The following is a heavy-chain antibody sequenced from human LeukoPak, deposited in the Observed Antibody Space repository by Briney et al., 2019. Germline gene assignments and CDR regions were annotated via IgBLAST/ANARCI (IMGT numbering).Heavy chain of an antibody. CDR1: GGSISSYH. CDR3: ARHSLKLVDADFDY. V-gene: IGHV4-59*08. J-gene: IGHJ4*02. D-gene: IGHD3-16*02. CDR2: IYYGGRT. Sequence: SETLSLTCRVSGGSISSYHWSWIRQPPGKGLEWIGYIYYGGRTNYNPSLKSRVTIPVDTSKNQFSLTVSSVTAADTAIYYCARHSLKLVDADFDYWGQGTLVTVSS.